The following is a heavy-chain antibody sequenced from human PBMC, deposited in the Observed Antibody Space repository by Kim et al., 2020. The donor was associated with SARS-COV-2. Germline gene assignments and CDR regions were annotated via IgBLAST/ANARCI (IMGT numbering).Heavy chain of an antibody. D-gene: IGHD3-10*01. J-gene: IGHJ4*02. CDR3: ASDKRYYYGSGSKIDY. Sequence: SLKSRVTISVDTSKNQFSLKLSSVTAADTAVYYCASDKRYYYGSGSKIDYWGQGTLVTVSS. V-gene: IGHV4-39*07.